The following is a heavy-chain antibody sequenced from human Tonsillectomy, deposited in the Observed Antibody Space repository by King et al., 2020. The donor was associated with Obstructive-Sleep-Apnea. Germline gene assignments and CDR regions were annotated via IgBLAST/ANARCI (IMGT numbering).Heavy chain of an antibody. D-gene: IGHD6-19*01. Sequence: VQLVESGGGLVKPGGSLRLSCAASGFTFSDYYMNWIRQAPGKGLEWVSYIGTSGHTIHYADSVKGRFTIHRDNANNALFLQMNSLRAEDTAMYYCARGWESHVSETPLQHWGQGTLVTVSS. J-gene: IGHJ1*01. CDR3: ARGWESHVSETPLQH. V-gene: IGHV3-11*01. CDR1: GFTFSDYY. CDR2: IGTSGHTI.